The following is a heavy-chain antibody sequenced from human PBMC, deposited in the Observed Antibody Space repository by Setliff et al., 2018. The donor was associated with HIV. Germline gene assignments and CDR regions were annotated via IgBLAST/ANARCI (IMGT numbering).Heavy chain of an antibody. Sequence: PSETLSLTCTVSGGSISSSTYYWGWIRQPPGKGLEWIGNIHFSGSTYYNPSLKSRVTVSVDPSKNQFSLKLSSVTAADTAVHYCARTTYSGSYFNDSWGQGTLVTVSS. J-gene: IGHJ5*01. CDR3: ARTTYSGSYFNDS. CDR1: GGSISSSTYY. D-gene: IGHD1-26*01. CDR2: IHFSGST. V-gene: IGHV4-39*01.